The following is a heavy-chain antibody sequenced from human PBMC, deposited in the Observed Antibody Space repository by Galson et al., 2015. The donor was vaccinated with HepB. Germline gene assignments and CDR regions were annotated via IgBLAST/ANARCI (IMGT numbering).Heavy chain of an antibody. CDR3: ARDNRGCGGDCYSVVDFDY. V-gene: IGHV1-18*01. Sequence: SVKVSCKASGSTFTSSGISWVRQAPGQGLEWMGWISAYNGNTNYAQKLQGRVTMTTDTSTSTAYMELRSLRSDDTAVYYCARDNRGCGGDCYSVVDFDYWGQGTLVTVSS. CDR2: ISAYNGNT. J-gene: IGHJ4*02. CDR1: GSTFTSSG. D-gene: IGHD2-21*01.